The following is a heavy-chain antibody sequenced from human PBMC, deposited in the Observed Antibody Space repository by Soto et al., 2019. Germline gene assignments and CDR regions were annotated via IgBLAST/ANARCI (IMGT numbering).Heavy chain of an antibody. J-gene: IGHJ3*02. CDR3: ASNRDAFDI. CDR1: GYTFTSYY. V-gene: IGHV1-46*01. CDR2: INPSGGST. Sequence: QVQLVPSGAEVKKPGASVKVSCKASGYTFTSYYIHCVRQAPGQGLEWMGVINPSGGSTTYGEKYEGRVTVTRDASEGMINRNLIGLRPEDMAVFYCASNRDAFDIWAVEIIVTVFS.